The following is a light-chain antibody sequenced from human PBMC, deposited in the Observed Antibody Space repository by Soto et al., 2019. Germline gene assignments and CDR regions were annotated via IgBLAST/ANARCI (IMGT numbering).Light chain of an antibody. Sequence: EIVLTQSPGTLSLSPGERATLSCRASQSVSSSYLAWYQQKPGQAPRLLIYGASSRATGIPDRFSGSGSGTAFTLTLSRLEPEDFAVYYCQQYGSSPRVFTFGPGTKVDIK. J-gene: IGKJ3*01. V-gene: IGKV3-20*01. CDR2: GAS. CDR1: QSVSSSY. CDR3: QQYGSSPRVFT.